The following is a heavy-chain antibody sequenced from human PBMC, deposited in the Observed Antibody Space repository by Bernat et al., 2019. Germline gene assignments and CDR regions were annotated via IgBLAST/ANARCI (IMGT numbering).Heavy chain of an antibody. D-gene: IGHD6-6*01. Sequence: EVQLVESGGGLVKPGGSLRLSCAVSGFSFSNAWMSWVRQAPGKGLEWVGRIKSKTDGGTTDYAAPVKGRFIISRDDSENTLYLEMNSLKTEDTAVYYCTTYSSSDDGSLYYYYGMDVWGQGTTVTVSS. CDR3: TTYSSSDDGSLYYYYGMDV. J-gene: IGHJ6*02. V-gene: IGHV3-15*01. CDR2: IKSKTDGGTT. CDR1: GFSFSNAW.